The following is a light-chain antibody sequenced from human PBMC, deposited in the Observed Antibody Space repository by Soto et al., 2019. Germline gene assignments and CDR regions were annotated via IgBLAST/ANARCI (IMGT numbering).Light chain of an antibody. CDR3: QQYSSLPLT. V-gene: IGKV3-20*01. J-gene: IGKJ2*01. Sequence: ESALTQSPGTLSSSSGETATLSCRPSHSVTNRYFAWYQQRPGQAPRLLIYGISNRATGIPDRFSGSGSGTDFTLTISRLEPEDFVVYYCQQYSSLPLTFGQGTKLEIK. CDR1: HSVTNRY. CDR2: GIS.